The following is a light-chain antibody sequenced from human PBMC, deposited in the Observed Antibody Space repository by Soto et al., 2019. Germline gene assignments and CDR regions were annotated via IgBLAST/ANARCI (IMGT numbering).Light chain of an antibody. J-gene: IGKJ4*01. CDR3: QQYGSSPIT. CDR2: GPA. Sequence: ENVLTQSPDTLSLSPGDTATLSCRASHSIDRMYLAWYQVKPGQAPRLLIYGPARRATGVPDRFSGSGSGTDFTLSISSLGPEDSAVYYCQQYGSSPITFGGGSKVEI. CDR1: HSIDRMY. V-gene: IGKV3-20*01.